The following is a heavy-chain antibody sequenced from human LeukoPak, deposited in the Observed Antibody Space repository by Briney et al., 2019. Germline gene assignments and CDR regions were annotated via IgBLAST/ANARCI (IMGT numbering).Heavy chain of an antibody. CDR1: GFSLSTSGMC. D-gene: IGHD3/OR15-3a*01. J-gene: IGHJ3*02. Sequence: SGPTLVNPTQTLTLTCTFSGFSLSTSGMCVSWIRQPPGKALEWLARIDWDDDKYYSTSLKTRLTTSKDTSKNQVVLTMTNMDPVDTATYYCAGGLDAFDIWGQGTMVTVSS. CDR2: IDWDDDK. CDR3: AGGLDAFDI. V-gene: IGHV2-70*11.